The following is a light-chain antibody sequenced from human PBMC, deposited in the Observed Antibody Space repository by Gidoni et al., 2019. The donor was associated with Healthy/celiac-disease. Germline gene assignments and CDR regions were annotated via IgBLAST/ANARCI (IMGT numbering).Light chain of an antibody. CDR1: QSISSY. CDR3: QQSYSTPQLT. J-gene: IGKJ4*01. V-gene: IGKV1-39*01. CDR2: AAS. Sequence: DIQMTQSPSSLSASVGDRVTITCRASQSISSYVNWYQQKPGKAPKLLIYAASSLQSGVPSRFSGSGSVTDFTLTISSLQPEDFATYYCQQSYSTPQLTFGGGTKVEIK.